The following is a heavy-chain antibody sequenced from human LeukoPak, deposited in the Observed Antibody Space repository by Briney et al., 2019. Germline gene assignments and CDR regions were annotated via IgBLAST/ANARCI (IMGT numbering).Heavy chain of an antibody. CDR1: GGSITGHY. CDR3: ARGGSQKWLINHCYYDGMDV. CDR2: ISYSGTT. J-gene: IGHJ6*02. V-gene: IGHV4-59*11. D-gene: IGHD3-16*01. Sequence: SETLSLTCTVSGGSITGHYWSWIRQSPGKGLEWFGYISYSGTTKYNPALKSRITISVDTSQNQFSLKVTSVTAADTAVYFCARGGSQKWLINHCYYDGMDVWGQGTSVTVSS.